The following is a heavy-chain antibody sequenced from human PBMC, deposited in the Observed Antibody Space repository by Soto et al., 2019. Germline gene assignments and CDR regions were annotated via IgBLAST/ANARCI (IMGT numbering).Heavy chain of an antibody. D-gene: IGHD3-10*01. V-gene: IGHV3-74*01. CDR1: GFTFSSYW. Sequence: GGSLRLSCAASGFTFSSYWMHWVRQAPGKGLVWVSRINSDGSSTSYANSVKGRFTISRDNAKNRLYRQMNSLRAEDTAVYYCAREFGWLYYYYYYMDVWGKGTAVTVSS. CDR3: AREFGWLYYYYYYMDV. J-gene: IGHJ6*03. CDR2: INSDGSST.